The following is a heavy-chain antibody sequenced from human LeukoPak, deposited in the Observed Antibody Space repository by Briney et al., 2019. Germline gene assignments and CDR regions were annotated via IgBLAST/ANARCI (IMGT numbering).Heavy chain of an antibody. CDR2: MNPNSGNT. J-gene: IGHJ6*02. V-gene: IGHV1-8*01. D-gene: IGHD3-10*01. Sequence: ASVKDSCKASAYTFTSYDINWVRQATGQGLEWMGWMNPNSGNTGYAQKFQGRVTMTRNTSISTAYMELSSLRSEDTAVYYCATRTEVNGMDVWGQGTTVTVSS. CDR1: AYTFTSYD. CDR3: ATRTEVNGMDV.